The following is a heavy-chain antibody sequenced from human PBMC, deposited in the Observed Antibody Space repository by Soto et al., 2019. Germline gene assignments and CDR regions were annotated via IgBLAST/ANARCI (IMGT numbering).Heavy chain of an antibody. CDR3: ARDVWFGESRVFDY. J-gene: IGHJ4*02. CDR1: GFTFSSYS. D-gene: IGHD3-10*01. Sequence: GGSLRLSCAASGFTFSSYSMNWVRQAPGKGLEWVSYISSSSSTIYYADSVKGRFTISRDNAKNSLYLQMNSLRDEDTAVYYCARDVWFGESRVFDYWGQGTLVTVSS. CDR2: ISSSSSTI. V-gene: IGHV3-48*02.